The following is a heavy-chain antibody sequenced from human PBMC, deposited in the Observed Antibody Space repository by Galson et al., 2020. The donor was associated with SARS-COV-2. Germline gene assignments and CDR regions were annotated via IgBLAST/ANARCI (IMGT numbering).Heavy chain of an antibody. V-gene: IGHV3-74*01. CDR3: ARLGGLGEDC. D-gene: IGHD3-16*01. Sequence: GESLRLFCAAYGFAFSNYWMHWVRQVPGMRPVWVSRINSDGSTTVYADSVKGRFTISRDNGKNTLYLQMNSLRAEDTAVYYCARLGGLGEDCWGQGTLVTVSS. CDR2: INSDGSTT. J-gene: IGHJ4*02. CDR1: GFAFSNYW.